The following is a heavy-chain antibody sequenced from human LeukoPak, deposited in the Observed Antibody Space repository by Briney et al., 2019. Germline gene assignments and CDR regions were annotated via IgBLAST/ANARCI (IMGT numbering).Heavy chain of an antibody. J-gene: IGHJ4*02. Sequence: SETLSLTCTVSGYSISSGYYWGWIRQPPGKGLEWIGSIYHSGSTYYNPSLKSRVTISVDTSKNQFSLWLNSVTAADTAVYYCAPDPRLAPTERVYWGQGTLVTVSS. CDR1: GYSISSGYY. CDR2: IYHSGST. CDR3: APDPRLAPTERVY. V-gene: IGHV4-38-2*02. D-gene: IGHD3-3*02.